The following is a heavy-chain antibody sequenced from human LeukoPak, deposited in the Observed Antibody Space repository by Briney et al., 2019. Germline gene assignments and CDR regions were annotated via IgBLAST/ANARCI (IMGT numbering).Heavy chain of an antibody. CDR3: ARSRAGYPFDY. CDR2: ISAYNGNT. J-gene: IGHJ4*02. V-gene: IGHV1-18*01. D-gene: IGHD5-24*01. CDR1: GYTFTSYG. Sequence: ASVKVSCKASGYTFTSYGISWVRQAPGQGLEWMGWISAYNGNTNYAQKFQGRVTITADESTSTAYMELSSLRSEDTAVYYCARSRAGYPFDYWGQGTLVTVSS.